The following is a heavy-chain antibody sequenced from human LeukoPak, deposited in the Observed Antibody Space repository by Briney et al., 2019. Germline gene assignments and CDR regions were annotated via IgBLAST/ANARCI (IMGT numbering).Heavy chain of an antibody. D-gene: IGHD3-10*01. V-gene: IGHV4-59*12. CDR2: IYYSGST. CDR1: GGSISSYY. Sequence: PSETLSLTCTVSGGSISSYYWSWIRQPPGKGLEWIGYIYYSGSTNYNPSLKSRVTISVDTSKNQFSLKLSSVTAADTAVYYCARGQRSAMVRGVRYYMDVWGKGTTVTVSS. J-gene: IGHJ6*03. CDR3: ARGQRSAMVRGVRYYMDV.